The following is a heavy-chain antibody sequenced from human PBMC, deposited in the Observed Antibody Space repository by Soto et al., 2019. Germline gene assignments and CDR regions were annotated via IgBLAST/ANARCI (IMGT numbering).Heavy chain of an antibody. J-gene: IGHJ6*02. CDR3: ARSFNYGSGSYLYGMDA. CDR1: GGTFSSYA. D-gene: IGHD3-10*01. Sequence: SVKVSCKXSGGTFSSYAISWVRQAPGQGLEWMGGIIPIFGTANYAQKFQGRVTITADESTSTAYMELSSLRSEDTAVYYCARSFNYGSGSYLYGMDAWGQGTTVTVSS. CDR2: IIPIFGTA. V-gene: IGHV1-69*13.